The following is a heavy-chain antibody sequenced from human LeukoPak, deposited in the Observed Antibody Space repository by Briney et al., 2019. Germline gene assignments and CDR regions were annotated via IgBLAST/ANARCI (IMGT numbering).Heavy chain of an antibody. D-gene: IGHD5/OR15-5a*01. CDR2: IFYDGTA. CDR3: ARDKGSIYESSDSYVGYRYYGMDV. CDR1: GASLGSDY. V-gene: IGHV4-59*01. Sequence: KPSETLSLTCTVSGASLGSDYWSWIRQPPGKGLEWIGYIFYDGTANLNPSLKSRLTMSVDTSKNQFSLKLNSVTAADTAVYYCARDKGSIYESSDSYVGYRYYGMDVWGQGTTVIVSS. J-gene: IGHJ6*02.